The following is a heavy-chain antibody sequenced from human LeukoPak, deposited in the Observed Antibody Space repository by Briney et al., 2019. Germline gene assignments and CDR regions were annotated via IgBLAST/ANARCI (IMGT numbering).Heavy chain of an antibody. CDR1: GNTFTNNG. J-gene: IGHJ6*03. CDR3: ARTNYYNFMDV. Sequence: GASVKVSCKASGNTFTNNGISWVRQAPGQGLEWMGWISAYNGNTNYAQKFQGRVTMTTDTSTSTAYMELRSLRSEDTAVYYCARTNYYNFMDVWGQGTTVTISS. V-gene: IGHV1-18*01. D-gene: IGHD4-11*01. CDR2: ISAYNGNT.